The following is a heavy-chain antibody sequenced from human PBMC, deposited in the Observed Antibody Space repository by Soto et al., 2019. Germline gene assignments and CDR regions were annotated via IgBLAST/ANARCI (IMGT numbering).Heavy chain of an antibody. J-gene: IGHJ6*02. CDR1: GFTFSSYG. CDR3: ASLYGSGSPRPPYYYYGMDV. CDR2: ISSSSSTI. Sequence: GGSLRLSCAASGFTFSSYGMNWVRQAPGKGLEWVSYISSSSSTIHYADSVKGRFTISRDNAKNSLYLQMNSLRDEDTAVYYCASLYGSGSPRPPYYYYGMDVWGQGTTVTVSS. D-gene: IGHD3-10*01. V-gene: IGHV3-48*02.